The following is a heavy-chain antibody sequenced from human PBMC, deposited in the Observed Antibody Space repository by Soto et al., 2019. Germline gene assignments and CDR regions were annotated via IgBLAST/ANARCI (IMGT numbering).Heavy chain of an antibody. V-gene: IGHV1-46*01. CDR1: GYTFTSYY. D-gene: IGHD6-6*01. J-gene: IGHJ6*02. CDR2: INPSGGST. Sequence: ASVKVSCKASGYTFTSYYIHWVRQAPGQGLEWMGIINPSGGSTSYAQKFQGRVTMTRDTSTSTVYMELSSLRSEDTAVYYCARGIRIAAGDYYYYGMDVWGPGTTVTV. CDR3: ARGIRIAAGDYYYYGMDV.